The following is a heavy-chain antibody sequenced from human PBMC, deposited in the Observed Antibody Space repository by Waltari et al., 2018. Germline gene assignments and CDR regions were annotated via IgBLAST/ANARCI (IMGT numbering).Heavy chain of an antibody. Sequence: QLRLQESGPGLVKPSDTLSLTCTVSGGSISSTNYYWGWIRQPPGKGLEWIGYLSHSGTAYYNPSLKDLVTMSIDPSKNQFSLRLSSVTAADTAVYFCARGHDYYFDYWGQGILVAVSS. D-gene: IGHD4-17*01. V-gene: IGHV4-39*07. CDR3: ARGHDYYFDY. CDR1: GGSISSTNYY. CDR2: LSHSGTA. J-gene: IGHJ4*02.